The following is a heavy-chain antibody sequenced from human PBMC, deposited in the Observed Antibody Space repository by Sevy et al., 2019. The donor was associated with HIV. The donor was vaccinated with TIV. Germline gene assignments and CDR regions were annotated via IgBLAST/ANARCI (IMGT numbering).Heavy chain of an antibody. V-gene: IGHV3-74*01. D-gene: IGHD1-26*01. CDR2: INTDSQIT. CDR3: ARGTSGTFGL. Sequence: GGSLRLSCAASGVTLRTYWMHWVRQVPGKGLMWVSRINTDSQITSFAYSVKGRFTISRDNAKNTLYLQMDSLRVEDTAVYFCARGTSGTFGLWGQGTLVTVSS. CDR1: GVTLRTYW. J-gene: IGHJ4*02.